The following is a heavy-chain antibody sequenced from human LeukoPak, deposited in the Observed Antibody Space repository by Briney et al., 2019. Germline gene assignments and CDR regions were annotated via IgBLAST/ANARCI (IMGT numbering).Heavy chain of an antibody. J-gene: IGHJ6*02. CDR2: ISSSGSTI. V-gene: IGHV3-48*03. CDR3: ARGTAGATANFYYYYGMDV. CDR1: GLTFSSYE. D-gene: IGHD1-26*01. Sequence: TGGSLRHSCAASGLTFSSYEMNWVRQAPGKGLEWVSYISSSGSTIYYADSVKGRFTISRDNAKNSLYLQMNSLRAEDTAVYYCARGTAGATANFYYYYGMDVWGQGTTVTVSS.